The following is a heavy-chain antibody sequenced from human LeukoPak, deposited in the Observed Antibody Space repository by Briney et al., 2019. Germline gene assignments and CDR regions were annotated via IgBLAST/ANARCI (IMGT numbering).Heavy chain of an antibody. D-gene: IGHD3-3*01. J-gene: IGHJ4*02. CDR3: ARGLLSITIFGVVVGLDY. V-gene: IGHV4-59*12. CDR2: IYYSGST. CDR1: GGSISSYY. Sequence: SSETLSLTCTVSGGSISSYYWSWIRQPPGKGLEWIGYIYYSGSTNYNPSLKSRVTISVDTSKNQFSLKLSSVTAADTAVYYCARGLLSITIFGVVVGLDYWGQGTLVTVSS.